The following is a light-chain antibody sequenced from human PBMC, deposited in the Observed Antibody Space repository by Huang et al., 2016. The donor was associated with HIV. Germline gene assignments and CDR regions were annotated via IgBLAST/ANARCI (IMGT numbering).Light chain of an antibody. CDR2: LGS. Sequence: DIVMTQSPLSLAVTPGEPASISCRSSQSLLHSNVHNYLDWYLQKQGQSPQLLIYLGSNRASGVPDRFSGSGSGTDFTLKISRVEAEDVGVYYCMQALQTPLTFGGGTKVEIK. V-gene: IGKV2-28*01. J-gene: IGKJ4*01. CDR1: QSLLHSNVHNY. CDR3: MQALQTPLT.